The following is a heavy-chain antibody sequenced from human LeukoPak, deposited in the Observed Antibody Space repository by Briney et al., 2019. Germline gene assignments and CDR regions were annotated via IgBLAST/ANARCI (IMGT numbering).Heavy chain of an antibody. D-gene: IGHD6-13*01. J-gene: IGHJ5*02. Sequence: SVKVSCKASGGTFSSCAISWVRQAPGQGLEWMGGIIPIFGIANYAQKFQGRVTITADESTSTAYMELSSLRSEDTAVYYCARVINPYSSSWTGFDPWGQGTLVTVSS. V-gene: IGHV1-69*01. CDR3: ARVINPYSSSWTGFDP. CDR1: GGTFSSCA. CDR2: IIPIFGIA.